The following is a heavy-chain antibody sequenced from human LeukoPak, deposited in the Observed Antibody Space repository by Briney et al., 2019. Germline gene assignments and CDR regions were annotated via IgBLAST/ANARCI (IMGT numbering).Heavy chain of an antibody. Sequence: GGSLRLSCAASGFTFDDYAMHWVRQAPGKGLEWVSGISWNSGSIGYADSVKGRFTISRDNAKNSLYLQMNSLRAEDTALYYCAKEAAGDIKYGMDVWGQGTTVTVSS. CDR1: GFTFDDYA. J-gene: IGHJ6*02. D-gene: IGHD6-13*01. CDR3: AKEAAGDIKYGMDV. CDR2: ISWNSGSI. V-gene: IGHV3-9*01.